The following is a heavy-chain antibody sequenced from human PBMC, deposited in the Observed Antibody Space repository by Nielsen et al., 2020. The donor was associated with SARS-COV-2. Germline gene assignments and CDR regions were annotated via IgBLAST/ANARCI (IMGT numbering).Heavy chain of an antibody. J-gene: IGHJ3*01. CDR3: ARDWSRAFDV. CDR1: GFTFSSYD. Sequence: GGSLRLSCAASGFTFSSYDMHWVRQAPGKGLEWVADIKPDGSEKVYVDSVKGRFTISRDNAKNSMSLQMNSLRVEATAVYYCARDWSRAFDVWGQGTMVTVSS. CDR2: IKPDGSEK. V-gene: IGHV3-7*01.